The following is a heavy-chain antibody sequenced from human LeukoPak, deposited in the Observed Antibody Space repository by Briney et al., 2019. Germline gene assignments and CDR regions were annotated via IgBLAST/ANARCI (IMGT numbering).Heavy chain of an antibody. Sequence: ASVKVSCKASGYTFTGYYMHWVRQAPGQGLEWMGWINPNSGNTGYAQKFQGRVTMTRNTSISTAYMELSSLRSEDTAVYYCARGYTFWDYWGQGTLVTVSS. CDR1: GYTFTGYY. V-gene: IGHV1-8*02. D-gene: IGHD3-16*01. CDR3: ARGYTFWDY. J-gene: IGHJ4*02. CDR2: INPNSGNT.